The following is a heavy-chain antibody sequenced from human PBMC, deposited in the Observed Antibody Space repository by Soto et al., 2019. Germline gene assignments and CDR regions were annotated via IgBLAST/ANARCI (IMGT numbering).Heavy chain of an antibody. D-gene: IGHD3-10*01. CDR3: ARQGFGELHGLVDV. CDR1: GGPMNNYY. Sequence: QVQLQESGPGLVKPSETLSLTCTIPGGPMNNYYCSWFRQPRGQGLEWIGYMGYNGFTRYNPSLRXXVXXSLDTAKNQFSLNLSSVTAADTALYYCARQGFGELHGLVDVWGQGITVTVSS. V-gene: IGHV4-59*08. J-gene: IGHJ6*02. CDR2: MGYNGFT.